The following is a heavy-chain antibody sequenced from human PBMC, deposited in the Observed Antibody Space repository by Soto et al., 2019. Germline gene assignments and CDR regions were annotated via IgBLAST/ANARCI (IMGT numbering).Heavy chain of an antibody. CDR3: ARAGYSYGTGAFDI. Sequence: GGSLILSCAASGFTVSSNYMSWVRQAPGKGLEWVSVIYSGGSTYYADSVKGRFTISRDNSKNTLYLQMNSLRAEDTAVYYCARAGYSYGTGAFDIWGQGTMVTVSS. CDR1: GFTVSSNY. CDR2: IYSGGST. V-gene: IGHV3-66*01. D-gene: IGHD5-18*01. J-gene: IGHJ3*02.